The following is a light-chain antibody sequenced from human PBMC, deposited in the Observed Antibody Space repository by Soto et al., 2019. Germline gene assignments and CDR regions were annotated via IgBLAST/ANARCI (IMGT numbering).Light chain of an antibody. Sequence: QSVLTQPASVSGSPGQSITISCTGTSSDVGGYNYVSWYQQHPGKAPKLMIYDVSNRPSGVSNRFSGSKSGNTASLTISGLQAEDEADYYCSSYTSSSTLGLYVFGAGTKVPVL. CDR1: SSDVGGYNY. CDR2: DVS. CDR3: SSYTSSSTLGLYV. J-gene: IGLJ1*01. V-gene: IGLV2-14*01.